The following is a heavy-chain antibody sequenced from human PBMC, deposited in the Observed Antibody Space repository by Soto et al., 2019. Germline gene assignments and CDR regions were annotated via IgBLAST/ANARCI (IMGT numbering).Heavy chain of an antibody. CDR2: LYNAGST. Sequence: LTCTVSGGSISRYYWSWIRQPPGKGLECIGYLYNAGSTIYNPSLKSRVTISVDMSQNQFSLNLNYVTAADTAVYNCARDLRGYCGTDCYPLDVWGQGTTVTVSS. CDR3: ARDLRGYCGTDCYPLDV. J-gene: IGHJ6*02. CDR1: GGSISRYY. D-gene: IGHD2-21*02. V-gene: IGHV4-59*01.